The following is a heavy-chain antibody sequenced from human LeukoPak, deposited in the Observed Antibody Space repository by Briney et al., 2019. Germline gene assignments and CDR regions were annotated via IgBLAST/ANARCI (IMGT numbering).Heavy chain of an antibody. V-gene: IGHV1-18*01. J-gene: IGHJ6*02. CDR1: GYTFTSYG. Sequence: ASVKVSCKASGYTFTSYGISWVRQAPGQGLEWMGWSSAYNGNTDYAQKLQGRVTMTTDTSTSTAYMELRSLRSEDTAVYYCARGYDSSGYYFLYYYYGMDVWGQGTTVTVSS. CDR2: SSAYNGNT. D-gene: IGHD3-22*01. CDR3: ARGYDSSGYYFLYYYYGMDV.